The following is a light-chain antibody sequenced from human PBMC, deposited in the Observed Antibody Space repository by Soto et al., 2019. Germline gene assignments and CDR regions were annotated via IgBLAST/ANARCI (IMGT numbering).Light chain of an antibody. J-gene: IGLJ1*01. CDR3: SSYTSSSTYV. Sequence: QSALTQPASVSGSPGQSITISCTGTSSDVGGYNYVSWYQQHPGKAPKLMIYDVGNRPSGVSNRFSGSKSGNTASLTISGLRAEDEADYYCSSYTSSSTYVFGTGIKLTVL. V-gene: IGLV2-14*01. CDR1: SSDVGGYNY. CDR2: DVG.